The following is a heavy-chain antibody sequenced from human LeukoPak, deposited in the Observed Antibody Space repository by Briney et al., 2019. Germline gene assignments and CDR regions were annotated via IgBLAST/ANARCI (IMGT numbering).Heavy chain of an antibody. J-gene: IGHJ4*02. V-gene: IGHV3-48*01. CDR2: VSGSSTSI. CDR1: GFTFSNYN. Sequence: GGSLRLSCAASGFTFSNYNMIWVRQAPGKGLEWLSFVSGSSTSIQYADSVRGRITISRDNAKNSLFLQINGLRADDSAVYYCVRGHSVYDFLVYWGQGVLVTVSS. D-gene: IGHD5/OR15-5a*01. CDR3: VRGHSVYDFLVY.